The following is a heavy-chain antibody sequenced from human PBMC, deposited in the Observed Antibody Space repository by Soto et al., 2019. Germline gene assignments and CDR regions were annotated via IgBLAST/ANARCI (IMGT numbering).Heavy chain of an antibody. CDR1: GGTFSSYA. D-gene: IGHD1-1*01. CDR2: IIPIFGTA. V-gene: IGHV1-69*06. J-gene: IGHJ6*02. Sequence: SVKLARPTAGGTFSSYAISWGRQAPGQGLEWMGGIIPIFGTANYAQKFQGRVTITADKSTSTAYMELSSLRAVYSSVYYCARDRNDGYMIVWDQGATVT. CDR3: ARDRNDGYMIV.